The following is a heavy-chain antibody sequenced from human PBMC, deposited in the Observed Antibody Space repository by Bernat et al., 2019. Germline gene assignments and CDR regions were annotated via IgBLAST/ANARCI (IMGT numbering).Heavy chain of an antibody. V-gene: IGHV3-7*03. D-gene: IGHD4-23*01. CDR3: ARQLIYGGNAFFDY. CDR1: GFTFNNYW. CDR2: IKPDGGEK. J-gene: IGHJ4*02. Sequence: EVQLVESGGGLVQPGGSLRLSCAASGFTFNNYWMSWVRQAPVKGREGVASIKPDGGEKCYMDSVKGRFTISRDNAENSLYLQMDSLRGEDTAVYYCARQLIYGGNAFFDYWGQGILVTVSS.